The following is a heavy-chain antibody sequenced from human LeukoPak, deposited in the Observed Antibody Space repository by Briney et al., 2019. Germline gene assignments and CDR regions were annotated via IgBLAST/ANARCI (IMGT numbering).Heavy chain of an antibody. V-gene: IGHV3-30*18. CDR3: AKIWDCSSTSCYLGTDPVVL. D-gene: IGHD2-2*01. CDR1: GFTFSSYG. Sequence: PGRSLRLSCAASGFTFSSYGMHWVRQAPGKGLEWVAVISYDGSNKYYADSVKGRFTISRDNSKNTLYLQMNSLRAEDTAVNYCAKIWDCSSTSCYLGTDPVVLWGQGTLVTVSS. CDR2: ISYDGSNK. J-gene: IGHJ4*02.